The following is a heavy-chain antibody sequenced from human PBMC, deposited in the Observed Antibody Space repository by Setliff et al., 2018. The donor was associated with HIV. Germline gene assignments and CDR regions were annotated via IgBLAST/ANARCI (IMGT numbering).Heavy chain of an antibody. CDR2: IVPILNIA. Sequence: SVKVSCKASGGTFGNYGVGWVRQAPGQGLEWVGGIVPILNIANYAQEFQGRATITADKSTSTVYMEVRDLKPDDTAVYYCAKAARDYYDSSGYYIGIDYWGRGTLVTVSS. CDR1: GGTFGNYG. J-gene: IGHJ4*02. D-gene: IGHD3-22*01. CDR3: AKAARDYYDSSGYYIGIDY. V-gene: IGHV1-69*10.